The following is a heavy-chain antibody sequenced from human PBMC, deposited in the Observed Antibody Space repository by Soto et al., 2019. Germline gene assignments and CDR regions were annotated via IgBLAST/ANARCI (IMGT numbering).Heavy chain of an antibody. D-gene: IGHD3-22*01. CDR2: ISAYNGNT. CDR3: ARDSRITMIVVVTQNFDH. V-gene: IGHV1-18*01. J-gene: IGHJ4*02. Sequence: QVQLVQSGAEVKKPGASVKVSCKASGYTFTSYGISWVRQAPGQGLEWMGWISAYNGNTNYAQKLQGRVTMTTDTTTSTAYMELRSLRSDDTAVYYCARDSRITMIVVVTQNFDHWGQGTLVTVSS. CDR1: GYTFTSYG.